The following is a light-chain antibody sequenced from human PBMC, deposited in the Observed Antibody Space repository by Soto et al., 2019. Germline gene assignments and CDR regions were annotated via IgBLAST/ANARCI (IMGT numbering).Light chain of an antibody. CDR3: QQHNNWPPIT. CDR2: DTS. V-gene: IGKV3-11*01. J-gene: IGKJ5*01. CDR1: QSVSSC. Sequence: EIVLTQSPATLSLSPGERATLSCRASQSVSSCLAWYQQKPGQAPRLLIYDTSNRATGIPARFSGSGSGTDFTLTISSLEPEDFAVYYCQQHNNWPPITVGQGTRLEIK.